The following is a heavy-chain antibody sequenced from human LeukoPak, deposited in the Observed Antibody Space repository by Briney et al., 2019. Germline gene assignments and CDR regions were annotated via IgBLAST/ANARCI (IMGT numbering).Heavy chain of an antibody. CDR2: IHTSGDT. V-gene: IGHV3-53*01. CDR3: IVFGDSNH. CDR1: GLTGSHNY. D-gene: IGHD4-17*01. J-gene: IGHJ5*02. Sequence: GGSLRLSCAASGLTGSHNYVSWVRQAPGKGLEWVSAIHTSGDTCYADSVRGRFTISRDTSKNTLYLQINSLRVEDTAVYYCIVFGDSNHWGQGTLVTVSS.